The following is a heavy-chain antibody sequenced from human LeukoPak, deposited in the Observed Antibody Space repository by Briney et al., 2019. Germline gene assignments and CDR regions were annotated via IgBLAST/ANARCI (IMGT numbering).Heavy chain of an antibody. J-gene: IGHJ4*02. CDR2: IKQDGSEK. V-gene: IGHV3-7*01. CDR1: GFTSSSYW. D-gene: IGHD1-26*01. CDR3: ARGRGSYSFDY. Sequence: GGSLRLSCAASGFTSSSYWMSWVRQAPGKGLEWVANIKQDGSEKYYVDSVKGRFTISRDNAKNSLYLQMNSLRAEDTAVYYCARGRGSYSFDYWGQGTLVTVSS.